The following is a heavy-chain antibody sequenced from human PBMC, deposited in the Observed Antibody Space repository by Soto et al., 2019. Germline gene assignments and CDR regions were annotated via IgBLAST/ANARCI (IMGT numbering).Heavy chain of an antibody. J-gene: IGHJ4*02. CDR1: GFNFATSA. Sequence: QMQLVQSGPEVKKPGTSVKVSCKASGFNFATSAIQWVRQARGQRLEWIGWIVLGSGNTNYAQKFQERITITRDMSTSTVFMELSSLRSEDTAVFSCAAGYRLLDYWGQGTLVTVSS. D-gene: IGHD2-15*01. V-gene: IGHV1-58*02. CDR2: IVLGSGNT. CDR3: AAGYRLLDY.